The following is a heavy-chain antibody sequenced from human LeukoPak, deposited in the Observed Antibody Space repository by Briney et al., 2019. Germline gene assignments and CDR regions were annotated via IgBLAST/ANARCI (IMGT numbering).Heavy chain of an antibody. CDR2: ISTYNGNT. V-gene: IGHV1-18*01. Sequence: ASVKVSCKASGYTFTSSGITWVRQAPGQGLEWMGWISTYNGNTNYAQKLQGRVTMTTDTSTTTAYMELRSLRSDDTAVYYCARAGTALYYQTPNDYWGQGTLVTVSS. CDR1: GYTFTSSG. J-gene: IGHJ4*02. D-gene: IGHD2-2*01. CDR3: ARAGTALYYQTPNDY.